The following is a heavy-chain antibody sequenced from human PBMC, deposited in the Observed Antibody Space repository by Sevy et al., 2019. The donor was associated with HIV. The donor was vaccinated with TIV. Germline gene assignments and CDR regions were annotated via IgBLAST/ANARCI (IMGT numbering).Heavy chain of an antibody. CDR1: GFTFSGSA. Sequence: GGSLRLPCAASGFTFSGSAMDWVRHTSGKGLEWLGRIRNQANNYATTYAASVKGRFVIYRDDSKNTVYLHMNNLKTEDTAVYYCTSGIAVVGTVYFDYWGRGTLVTVSS. CDR2: IRNQANNYAT. CDR3: TSGIAVVGTVYFDY. V-gene: IGHV3-73*01. J-gene: IGHJ4*02. D-gene: IGHD6-19*01.